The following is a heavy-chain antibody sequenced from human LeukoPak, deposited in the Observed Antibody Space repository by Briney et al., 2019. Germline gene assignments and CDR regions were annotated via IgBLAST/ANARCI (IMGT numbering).Heavy chain of an antibody. CDR3: ARAQVYYDSSGYYYVY. Sequence: VGSLRLSCGASGFTFSSYWMHWVRQAPGKGLVWVSRINSDGSSTSYADSVKGRFTISRDNAKNTLYLQMNSLRAEDTAVYYCARAQVYYDSSGYYYVYWGQGTLVTVSS. J-gene: IGHJ4*02. CDR1: GFTFSSYW. V-gene: IGHV3-74*01. CDR2: INSDGSST. D-gene: IGHD3-22*01.